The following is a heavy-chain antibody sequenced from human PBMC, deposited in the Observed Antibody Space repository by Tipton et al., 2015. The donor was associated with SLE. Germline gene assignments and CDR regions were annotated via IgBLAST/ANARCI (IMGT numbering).Heavy chain of an antibody. Sequence: TLSLTCTVSRGSISSYYWSWIRQPPGKGLEWIGEINHSGSTNYNPSLKSRVTISVDTSKNQFSLKLSSVTAADTAVYYCARGDSNGYFAYWGQGTLVTVSS. V-gene: IGHV4-34*01. CDR2: INHSGST. CDR1: RGSISSYY. D-gene: IGHD3-22*01. J-gene: IGHJ4*02. CDR3: ARGDSNGYFAY.